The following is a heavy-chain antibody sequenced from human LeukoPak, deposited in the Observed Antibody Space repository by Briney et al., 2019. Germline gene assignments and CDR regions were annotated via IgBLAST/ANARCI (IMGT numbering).Heavy chain of an antibody. CDR2: INPSGGST. J-gene: IGHJ6*03. Sequence: GASVKVSCKASGYTFTSYYMHWVRQAPGQGLEWMGIINPSGGSTSCAQKFQGRVTMTRDMSTSTVYMELSSLRSEDTAVYYCARGPAQQLVPNYYYYYYMDVWGKGTTVTVSS. V-gene: IGHV1-46*01. D-gene: IGHD6-13*01. CDR3: ARGPAQQLVPNYYYYYYMDV. CDR1: GYTFTSYY.